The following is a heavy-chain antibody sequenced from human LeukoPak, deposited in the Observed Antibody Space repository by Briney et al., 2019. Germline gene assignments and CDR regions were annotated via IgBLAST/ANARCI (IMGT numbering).Heavy chain of an antibody. J-gene: IGHJ3*02. D-gene: IGHD5-12*01. CDR3: AKDQGSGYEVGAFDI. V-gene: IGHV3-23*01. CDR1: GFTFSSYA. Sequence: PGGSLRLSCAASGFTFSSYAMSWVRQAPGKGLEWVSAISGSGGSTLYADSVKGRFTISRDNSKNTLYLQMNSLRAEDTAVYYCAKDQGSGYEVGAFDIWGQGTVVTVSS. CDR2: ISGSGGST.